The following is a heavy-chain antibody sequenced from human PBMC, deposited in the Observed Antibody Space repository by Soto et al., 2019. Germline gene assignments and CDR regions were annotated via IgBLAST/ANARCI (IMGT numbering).Heavy chain of an antibody. J-gene: IGHJ4*02. CDR2: MSPNSGNA. D-gene: IGHD6-25*01. CDR3: TRRKERSGPPHFDY. V-gene: IGHV1-8*01. CDR1: GFTFTTYD. Sequence: QVQLVQSGAEVKKPGASVKVSCKASGFTFTTYDIHWVRQATGQGLEWMGWMSPNSGNAGYAQKFQGRITMTRNTSISTAYMELSSLTSEDPALYYCTRRKERSGPPHFDYWGQGSLVTVSS.